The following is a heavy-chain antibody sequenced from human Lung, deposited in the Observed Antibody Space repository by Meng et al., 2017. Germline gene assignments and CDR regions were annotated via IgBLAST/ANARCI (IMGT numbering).Heavy chain of an antibody. J-gene: IGHJ4*02. CDR2: IDPKSGDT. D-gene: IGHD6-13*01. Sequence: QVQLGQSGAWVKKPGASVKVSCKPFGYNFPDYWLHWVRRAPGQGLEWMGRIDPKSGDTHYAQRFQGRVTMTGDTSISTAYMELSGLRSDDTAMYYCARDEDISAAGKLFGDYWGQGTLVTVSS. CDR3: ARDEDISAAGKLFGDY. V-gene: IGHV1-2*06. CDR1: GYNFPDYW.